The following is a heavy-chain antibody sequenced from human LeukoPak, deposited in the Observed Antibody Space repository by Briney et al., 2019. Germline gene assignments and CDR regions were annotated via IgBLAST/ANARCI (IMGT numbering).Heavy chain of an antibody. CDR2: ISGSGGTT. V-gene: IGHV3-23*01. D-gene: IGHD3-3*01. Sequence: GGSLRLSCAASGFTFTSYAMSWVRQAPGKGLEWVSAISGSGGTTYYANSVKGRFTIARDNSKNTLYLQMSSLRAEDTAVYYCAKVPYDFWSGYYMDYYYGMDVWGQGTTVTVSS. CDR3: AKVPYDFWSGYYMDYYYGMDV. CDR1: GFTFTSYA. J-gene: IGHJ6*02.